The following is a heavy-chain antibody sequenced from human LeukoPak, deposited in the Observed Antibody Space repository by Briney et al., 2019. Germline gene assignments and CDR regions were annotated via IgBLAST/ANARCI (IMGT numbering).Heavy chain of an antibody. V-gene: IGHV3-7*01. CDR3: ARAAYYDFWSGYPFDY. CDR1: GFTFSSYW. CDR2: IKQDGSEK. D-gene: IGHD3-3*01. Sequence: GGSLRLSCAASGFTFSSYWMSWVRQAPGKGLEWVANIKQDGSEKYYVDSVKGRFTTSRDNAENSLYLQMNSLRAEDTAVYYCARAAYYDFWSGYPFDYWGQGTLVTVSS. J-gene: IGHJ4*02.